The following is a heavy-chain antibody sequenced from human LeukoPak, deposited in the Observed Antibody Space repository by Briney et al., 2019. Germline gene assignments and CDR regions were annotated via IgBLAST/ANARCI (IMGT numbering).Heavy chain of an antibody. D-gene: IGHD3/OR15-3a*01. Sequence: GGSLRLSCAASGITFRNNAMSWVRQAPGKGLEWVSAISGSGGNTYYADSVKGRFTISRDNSKNTLYLQMNSLRAEGTAVYYCTQRTSFDYWGQGTLVTVSS. CDR2: ISGSGGNT. CDR1: GITFRNNA. V-gene: IGHV3-23*01. CDR3: TQRTSFDY. J-gene: IGHJ4*02.